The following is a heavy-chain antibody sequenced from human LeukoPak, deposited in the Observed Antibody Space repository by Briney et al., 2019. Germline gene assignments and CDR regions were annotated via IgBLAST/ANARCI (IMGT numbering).Heavy chain of an antibody. D-gene: IGHD2-8*01. CDR3: ARVADLRAPPNTFDI. J-gene: IGHJ3*02. Sequence: GASVKVSCKASGYTFTSYYMHWVRQAPGRGLEWMGIINPSGGSTSYAQKFQGRVTMTRDTSTSTVYMELSSLRSEDTAVYYCARVADLRAPPNTFDIWGQGTMVTASS. V-gene: IGHV1-46*03. CDR2: INPSGGST. CDR1: GYTFTSYY.